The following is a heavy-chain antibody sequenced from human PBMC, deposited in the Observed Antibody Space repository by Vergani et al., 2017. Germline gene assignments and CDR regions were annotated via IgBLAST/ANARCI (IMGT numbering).Heavy chain of an antibody. Sequence: QVQLVQSGAEVKKPGSSVKLSCKASGVTFSSYAISWVRQAPGQGLEWMGGIIPIFGTVNYAQKFQGRVTITADESTSTAYMELSSLRAEDTAVYYCAGGSGGYSSSTSCYYFDYWGQGTLVTVSS. CDR1: GVTFSSYA. V-gene: IGHV1-69*01. CDR2: IIPIFGTV. D-gene: IGHD2-2*01. CDR3: AGGSGGYSSSTSCYYFDY. J-gene: IGHJ4*02.